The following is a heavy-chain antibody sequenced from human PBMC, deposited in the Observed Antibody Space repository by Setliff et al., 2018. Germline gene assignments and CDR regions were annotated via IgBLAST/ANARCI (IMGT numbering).Heavy chain of an antibody. J-gene: IGHJ3*02. D-gene: IGHD3-16*01. CDR3: ARPHGGDYAFDI. CDR1: GGSISRSSYY. V-gene: IGHV4-39*07. CDR2: VNHRGDT. Sequence: PSETLSLTCAVSGGSISRSSYYWGWIRQPPGKGLEWIEEVNHRGDTNYSPSLRGRVTMTVDAARKQLSLKISSMTAADTAVYYCARPHGGDYAFDIWGQGRMVTVSS.